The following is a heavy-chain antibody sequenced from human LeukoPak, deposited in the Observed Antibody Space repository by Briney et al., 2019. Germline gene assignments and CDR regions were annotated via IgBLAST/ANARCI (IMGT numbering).Heavy chain of an antibody. D-gene: IGHD6-19*01. CDR2: IKNDGSST. CDR1: GFTFSGYW. CDR3: ARDRGSTGWYGMNY. J-gene: IGHJ4*02. V-gene: IGHV3-74*01. Sequence: GGSLRLSCAASGFTFSGYWMHWVRQAPGKGLVWVSRIKNDGSSTNYADSVKGRFTISRDNAKNTLYLQLNSLRAEDTAVYHCARDRGSTGWYGMNYWGQGILVTVSS.